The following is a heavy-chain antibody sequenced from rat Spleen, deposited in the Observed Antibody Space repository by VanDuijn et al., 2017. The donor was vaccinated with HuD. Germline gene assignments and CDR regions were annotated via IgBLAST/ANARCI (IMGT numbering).Heavy chain of an antibody. V-gene: IGHV2S13*01. CDR3: TRNYAYYYDGSYHGGFDY. Sequence: QVQLKESGPGLVQPSQTLSLTCIVSGFSLTSYHVHWVRQSPGKGLEWMAVIWSGGNTDYNSALKSRLSISRDTSKSQVFLKVNSLKTEDTGIYYCTRNYAYYYDGSYHGGFDYWGQGVMVTVSS. D-gene: IGHD1-12*02. CDR1: GFSLTSYH. CDR2: IWSGGNT. J-gene: IGHJ2*01.